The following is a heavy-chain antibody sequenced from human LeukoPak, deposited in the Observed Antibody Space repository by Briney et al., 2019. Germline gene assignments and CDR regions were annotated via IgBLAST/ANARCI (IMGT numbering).Heavy chain of an antibody. J-gene: IGHJ4*02. CDR2: ISSSSSYI. Sequence: GGSLRLSCAASGFTFSSYSMNWVRQAPGKGLEWVSSISSSSSYIYYADSVKGRFTISRDNAKNSLFLQMNSLRAEDTAVYYCATYSGYDRVFDYWGQGTLVTVSS. CDR3: ATYSGYDRVFDY. V-gene: IGHV3-21*01. CDR1: GFTFSSYS. D-gene: IGHD5-12*01.